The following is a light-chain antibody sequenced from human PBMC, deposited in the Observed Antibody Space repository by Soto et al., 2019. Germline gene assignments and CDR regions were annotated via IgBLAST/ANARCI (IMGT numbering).Light chain of an antibody. V-gene: IGKV1-5*01. CDR3: QQYNSYPYT. Sequence: DIQMTQSPSTLSASVGDRVTITCRASQSISSRLAWYQQKPGKAPKLLIYDASSLESGVPSRFSASGSGTEFTLTISSLQTDDFATYYCQQYNSYPYTFGQGTKLEIK. CDR1: QSISSR. CDR2: DAS. J-gene: IGKJ2*01.